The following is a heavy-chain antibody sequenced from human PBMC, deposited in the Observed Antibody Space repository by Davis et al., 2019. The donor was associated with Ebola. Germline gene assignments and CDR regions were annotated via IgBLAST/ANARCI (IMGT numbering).Heavy chain of an antibody. CDR2: ISGSGNTI. V-gene: IGHV3-11*01. CDR1: GFTVRSTY. J-gene: IGHJ4*02. CDR3: AREGQIH. Sequence: GGSLRLSCAASGFTVRSTYMSWARQAPGKGLEWVAYISGSGNTILYADSVRGRFTISRENTKNSLYLQMNGLRAEDTALYYCAREGQIHWGQGTLVTVSS.